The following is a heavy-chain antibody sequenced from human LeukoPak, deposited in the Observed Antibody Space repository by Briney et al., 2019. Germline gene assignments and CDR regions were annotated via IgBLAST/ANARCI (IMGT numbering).Heavy chain of an antibody. Sequence: ASVKVSCKASGYTFTVYYMHWVRQAPGQGLEWMGRINPNSGGTNYAQKFQGRVTMTRDTSISTAYMELSRLTSDETAIYYCASRSLGVFDSWGQGTLVTVSS. CDR1: GYTFTVYY. V-gene: IGHV1-2*06. D-gene: IGHD3-16*01. CDR3: ASRSLGVFDS. CDR2: INPNSGGT. J-gene: IGHJ4*02.